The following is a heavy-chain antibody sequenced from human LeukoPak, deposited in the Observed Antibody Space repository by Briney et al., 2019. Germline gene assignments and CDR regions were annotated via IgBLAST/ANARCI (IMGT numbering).Heavy chain of an antibody. V-gene: IGHV3-23*01. D-gene: IGHD6-19*01. CDR3: ARGTTSGWFGNY. CDR1: GFTFSIYA. J-gene: IGHJ4*02. Sequence: GGSLRLSCAASGFTFSIYAMSWVRQAPGKGLEWVSAISGSGGTAYYADSVKGRFTISRDNSKNTLYLQMNSLRAEDTAVYYCARGTTSGWFGNYWGQGTLLTVSS. CDR2: ISGSGGTA.